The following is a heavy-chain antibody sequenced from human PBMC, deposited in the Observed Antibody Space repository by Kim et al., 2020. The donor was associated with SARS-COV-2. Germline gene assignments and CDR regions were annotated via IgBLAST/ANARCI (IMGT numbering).Heavy chain of an antibody. J-gene: IGHJ4*02. V-gene: IGHV3-23*01. CDR2: ISTTGGYT. CDR1: GFTFSTYA. D-gene: IGHD6-13*01. Sequence: GESLRLSCAASGFTFSTYAMGWVRQAPGKGLEWVSSISTTGGYTISADSVKRRFTISRDNSKNTLFLQMNTLRAGDTAKYYCATYKGSGTAAYFDSWGQGTLVTVSS. CDR3: ATYKGSGTAAYFDS.